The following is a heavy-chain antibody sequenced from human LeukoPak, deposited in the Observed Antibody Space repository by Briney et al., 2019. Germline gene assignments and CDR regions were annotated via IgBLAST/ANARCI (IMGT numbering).Heavy chain of an antibody. J-gene: IGHJ3*02. CDR1: GGSISSSSYY. CDR2: IYYSGST. D-gene: IGHD3-16*02. V-gene: IGHV4-39*07. Sequence: PSETLSLTCTVSGGSISSSSYYWGWIRQPPGKGLEWIGSIYYSGSTYYNPSLKSRVTISVDTSKNQFSLKLISVTAADTAVYYCARVVLFGIYVWGSYRYEAFDIWGQGTMVTVSS. CDR3: ARVVLFGIYVWGSYRYEAFDI.